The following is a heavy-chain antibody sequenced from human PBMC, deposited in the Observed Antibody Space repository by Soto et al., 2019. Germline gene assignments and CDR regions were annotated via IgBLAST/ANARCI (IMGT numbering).Heavy chain of an antibody. CDR2: IYYSGST. V-gene: IGHV4-59*01. Sequence: SETLSLTCTVSGGSISSYYWSWIRQPPGKGLEWIGYIYYSGSTNYNPSLKSRVTISVDTSKNQFSLKLSSVTAADTAVYYCATTITMVRGGIYRDAFDIWGQGTMVTVSS. J-gene: IGHJ3*02. CDR1: GGSISSYY. CDR3: ATTITMVRGGIYRDAFDI. D-gene: IGHD3-10*01.